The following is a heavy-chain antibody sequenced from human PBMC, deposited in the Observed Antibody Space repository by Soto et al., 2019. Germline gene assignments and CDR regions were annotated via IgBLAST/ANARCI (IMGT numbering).Heavy chain of an antibody. CDR3: ARDGRSPSIAARPLYFDY. CDR2: ISAYNGNT. J-gene: IGHJ4*02. CDR1: GFTFTSYG. Sequence: ASVKVSCKASGFTFTSYGISWVRQAPGQGLEWMGWISAYNGNTNYAQKLQGRVTMTTDTSTSTAYMELRSLRSDDTAVYYCARDGRSPSIAARPLYFDYWGQGTLVTVSS. D-gene: IGHD6-6*01. V-gene: IGHV1-18*01.